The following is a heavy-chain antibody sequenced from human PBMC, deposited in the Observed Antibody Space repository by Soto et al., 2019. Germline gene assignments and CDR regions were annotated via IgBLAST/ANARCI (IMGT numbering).Heavy chain of an antibody. CDR1: GFPFSSYG. CDR3: AKDLQKWELAPFDY. V-gene: IGHV3-23*01. Sequence: GGSLRLSCAASGFPFSSYGMNWVRHAPGKGLEWVSAISGSDGTTHYADSVRGRFTISRDNSKNTLYLQMNSLRAEDTAVYYCAKDLQKWELAPFDYWGQGTLVTVSS. D-gene: IGHD1-26*01. CDR2: ISGSDGTT. J-gene: IGHJ4*02.